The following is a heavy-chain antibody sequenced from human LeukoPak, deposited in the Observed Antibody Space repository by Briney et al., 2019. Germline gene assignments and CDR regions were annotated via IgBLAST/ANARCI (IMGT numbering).Heavy chain of an antibody. CDR1: GFTFSSYA. D-gene: IGHD2-2*01. Sequence: GGSLRLSCTASGFTFSSYAMSWVRQAPGKGLEWVSAISVGGSTYYADSVKGRFTISRDNSRNTLNLQVDSLRAEDTAVYYCARDPGSTNLFDYWGQGTLVTVSS. CDR2: ISVGGST. V-gene: IGHV3-23*01. J-gene: IGHJ4*02. CDR3: ARDPGSTNLFDY.